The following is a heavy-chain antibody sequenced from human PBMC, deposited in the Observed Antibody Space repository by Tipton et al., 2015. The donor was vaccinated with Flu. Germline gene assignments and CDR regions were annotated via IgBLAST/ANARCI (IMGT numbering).Heavy chain of an antibody. J-gene: IGHJ3*02. D-gene: IGHD2-15*01. Sequence: TLSLTCTVSGGSVSSSSYYWGWIRQPPGKGLEWIGSIFYSGSTYYNPSLKSRVSISLHTSENQFSLNLSSVTAADTAVYYCVRDLLPRDGFDIWGQGTMVPFSS. CDR1: GGSVSSSSYY. CDR3: VRDLLPRDGFDI. V-gene: IGHV4-39*07. CDR2: IFYSGST.